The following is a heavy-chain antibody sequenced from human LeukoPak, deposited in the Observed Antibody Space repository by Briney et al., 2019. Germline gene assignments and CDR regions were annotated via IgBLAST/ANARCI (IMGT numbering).Heavy chain of an antibody. CDR1: GFTITTYY. CDR3: ARDIREVGESHYFDY. CDR2: IHSSGST. J-gene: IGHJ4*02. D-gene: IGHD1-26*01. V-gene: IGHV4-59*01. Sequence: SETLSLTCTVSGFTITTYYWSWIRQSPGNGLEWIGQIHSSGSTTYNPSLKSRVTISVDTSKNQFSLHLSSVTAADTAVYYCARDIREVGESHYFDYWGQGTLVTVTS.